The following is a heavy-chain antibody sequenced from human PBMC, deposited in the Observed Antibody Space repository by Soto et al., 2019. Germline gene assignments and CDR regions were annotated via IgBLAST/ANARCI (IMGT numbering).Heavy chain of an antibody. CDR1: GFTFSSYD. CDR2: IGTAGDT. J-gene: IGHJ3*02. D-gene: IGHD1-26*01. V-gene: IGHV3-13*01. CDR3: ASDGIVGSRRAFDI. Sequence: EVQLVESGGGLVQPGGSLRLSCAASGFTFSSYDMHWVRQATGKGLEWVSAIGTAGDTYYPGSVKGRFTISRENAKNSLYLQMNSLRAGDTAVYYCASDGIVGSRRAFDIWGQGTMVTVSS.